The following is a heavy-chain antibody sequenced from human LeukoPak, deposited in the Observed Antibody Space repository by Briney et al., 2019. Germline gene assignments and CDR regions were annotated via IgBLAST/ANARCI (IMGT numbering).Heavy chain of an antibody. D-gene: IGHD6-13*01. CDR1: GFTFSNAW. V-gene: IGHV3-15*01. CDR2: IKSKTDGGTT. J-gene: IGHJ4*02. Sequence: PGGSLRLSCAASGFTFSNAWMSWVRQAPGKGLEWVGRIKSKTDGGTTDYAAPVKGRFTISRDDSKNTLYLRMNSLKTEDTAVYYCTTKIQRLVASKTFDYWGQGTLVTVSS. CDR3: TTKIQRLVASKTFDY.